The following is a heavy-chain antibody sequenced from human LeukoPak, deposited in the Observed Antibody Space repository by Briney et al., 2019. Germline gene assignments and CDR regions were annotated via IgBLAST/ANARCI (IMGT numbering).Heavy chain of an antibody. D-gene: IGHD3-10*01. CDR1: GFSFTAYW. J-gene: IGHJ4*02. CDR3: ARDRGANYYGSLHLFDY. Sequence: GGSLRLSCAASGFSFTAYWMSWVRQAPGRGLEWVANIKQDGDENYYVDSVMGRFTISRDNAKNSVYLEMTSLRAEDTAVYYCARDRGANYYGSLHLFDYWGQGTLVTVSS. V-gene: IGHV3-7*01. CDR2: IKQDGDEN.